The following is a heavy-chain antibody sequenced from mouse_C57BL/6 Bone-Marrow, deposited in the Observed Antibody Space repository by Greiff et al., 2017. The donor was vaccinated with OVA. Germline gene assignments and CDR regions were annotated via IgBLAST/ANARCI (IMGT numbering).Heavy chain of an antibody. V-gene: IGHV1-64*01. Sequence: VQLQQPGAELVKPGASVKLSCKASGYTFTSYWMHWVKQRLGQGLEWIGMIHPNSGSTNYNEKFKSKATLTVDKSSSTAYMQLSSLTSEDSAVYYCARLPITTVVAYDYAMDYWGQGTSVTVSS. CDR3: ARLPITTVVAYDYAMDY. J-gene: IGHJ4*01. D-gene: IGHD1-1*01. CDR1: GYTFTSYW. CDR2: IHPNSGST.